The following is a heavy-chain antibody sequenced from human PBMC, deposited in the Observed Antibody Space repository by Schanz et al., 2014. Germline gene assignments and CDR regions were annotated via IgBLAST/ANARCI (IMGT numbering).Heavy chain of an antibody. J-gene: IGHJ3*02. Sequence: VRLVQSGGGLVQPGGSLRLSCAASGFTFSSHWMHWVRQDPGKGLVWVARINSVGSNTDYADSVKGRFTISRDNSKNTLYLQMNSLRAEDTAVYYCAKGRFGELSAFDIWGQGTMXTVSS. CDR3: AKGRFGELSAFDI. CDR1: GFTFSSHW. D-gene: IGHD3-10*01. V-gene: IGHV3-74*01. CDR2: INSVGSNT.